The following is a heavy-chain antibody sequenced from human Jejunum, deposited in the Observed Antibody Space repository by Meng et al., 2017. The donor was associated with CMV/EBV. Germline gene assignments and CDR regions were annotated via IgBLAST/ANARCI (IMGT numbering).Heavy chain of an antibody. D-gene: IGHD2-2*01. CDR2: ISIYGGST. CDR3: AKNLLSPSSFFDP. CDR1: GFTFSNHA. Sequence: SGFTFSNHAMSWVRQGPGKGLEWVSSISIYGGSTFYADSVKGRFTISRDNSKDTLSLQMNSLRADDTAVYYCAKNLLSPSSFFDPWGQGTLVTVSS. V-gene: IGHV3-23*01. J-gene: IGHJ5*02.